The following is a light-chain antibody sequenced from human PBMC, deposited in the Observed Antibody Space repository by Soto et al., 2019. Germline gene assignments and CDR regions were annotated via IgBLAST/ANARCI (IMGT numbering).Light chain of an antibody. CDR3: ATWDDTLSGRV. V-gene: IGLV1-47*01. CDR1: SSNIGSNY. J-gene: IGLJ3*02. Sequence: QAVVTQPPSTSGTPGQRVTISCSGSSSNIGSNYVYWYQQFPGTAPKLLIYKNSQRPSGVPDRFSGSKSGTSASLAISGLRSEDEADYYCATWDDTLSGRVFGGGTKLTVL. CDR2: KNS.